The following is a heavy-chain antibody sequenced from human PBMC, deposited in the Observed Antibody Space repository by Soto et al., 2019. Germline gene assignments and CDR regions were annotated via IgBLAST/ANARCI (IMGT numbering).Heavy chain of an antibody. CDR2: MSHSGGT. Sequence: QVQLQQWGAGLLKPSETLSLTCAVYGGFVSSGSYYWSWIRQPPGKWLEWIGEMSHSGGTHFNPSLKSRVTISVDTSKNQFSLKMSSVTAADTALYYCARVERGTATPVVDAFDIWGPGTMVTVSS. CDR1: GGFVSSGSYY. CDR3: ARVERGTATPVVDAFDI. D-gene: IGHD2-21*02. J-gene: IGHJ3*02. V-gene: IGHV4-34*01.